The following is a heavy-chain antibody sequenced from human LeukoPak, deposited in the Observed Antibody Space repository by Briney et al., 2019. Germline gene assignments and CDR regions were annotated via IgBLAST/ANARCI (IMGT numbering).Heavy chain of an antibody. D-gene: IGHD1-26*01. J-gene: IGHJ3*01. CDR1: GGSISSYY. CDR3: AKWTEGGAFDS. V-gene: IGHV4-59*01. Sequence: SETLSLTCTVSGGSISSYYWSWIRQPPGKGLEWIGYIYYSGSTNYNPSLKSRVTISVDTSKNQFSLKLSSVTAADTAVYYCAKWTEGGAFDSWGQGTMLIVSS. CDR2: IYYSGST.